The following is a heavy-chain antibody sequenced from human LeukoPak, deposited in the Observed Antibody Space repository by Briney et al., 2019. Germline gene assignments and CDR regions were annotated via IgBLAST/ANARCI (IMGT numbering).Heavy chain of an antibody. D-gene: IGHD3-10*01. CDR2: IYTSGST. CDR1: GGSISSYY. CDR3: ARAVIYFTSGKTHAFDI. Sequence: SETLSLTCTVSGGSISSYYWSWIRQPAGKGLEWIGRIYTSGSTYYNPSLKSRVTISADTSKNQFSLKLSSVTAADTALYYCARAVIYFTSGKTHAFDIWGQGTMVTVSS. J-gene: IGHJ3*02. V-gene: IGHV4-4*07.